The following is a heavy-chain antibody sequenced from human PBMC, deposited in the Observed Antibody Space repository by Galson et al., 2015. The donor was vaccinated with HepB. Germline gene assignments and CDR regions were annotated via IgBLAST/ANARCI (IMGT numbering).Heavy chain of an antibody. V-gene: IGHV3-30*18. CDR2: ISYDGSNK. D-gene: IGHD3-10*01. J-gene: IGHJ4*02. Sequence: SLRLSCAASGFTFSSYGMHWVRQAPGKGLEWVAVISYDGSNKYYADSVKGRFTISRDNSKNTLYLQMNSLRAEDTAVYYCAKGLTMVRGVSSPFDYWGQGTLVTVSS. CDR1: GFTFSSYG. CDR3: AKGLTMVRGVSSPFDY.